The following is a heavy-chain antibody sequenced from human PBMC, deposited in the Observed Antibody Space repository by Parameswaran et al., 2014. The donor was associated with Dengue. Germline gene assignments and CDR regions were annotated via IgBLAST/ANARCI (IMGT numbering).Heavy chain of an antibody. D-gene: IGHD4-17*01. V-gene: IGHV3-30*04. J-gene: IGHJ6*02. Sequence: VRQAPGKGLEWVAVISYDGSNKYYADSVKGRFTISRDNSKNTLYLQMNSLRAEDTAVYYCAREGDNQLRYGMDVWGQGTTVTVSS. CDR3: AREGDNQLRYGMDV. CDR2: ISYDGSNK.